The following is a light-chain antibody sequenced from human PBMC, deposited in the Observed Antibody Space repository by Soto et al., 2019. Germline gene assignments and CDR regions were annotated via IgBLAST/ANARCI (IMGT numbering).Light chain of an antibody. Sequence: EIVMTQSPATLSVSPGERATLSCRASQSVSSNLAWYQQKPGQAPRLLLYGASTRATGIPARFSGSGSGTEFTLTISSLQSEDFAVYYCQQYNTWTLTFGGGTKVEIK. J-gene: IGKJ4*01. CDR1: QSVSSN. CDR3: QQYNTWTLT. CDR2: GAS. V-gene: IGKV3-15*01.